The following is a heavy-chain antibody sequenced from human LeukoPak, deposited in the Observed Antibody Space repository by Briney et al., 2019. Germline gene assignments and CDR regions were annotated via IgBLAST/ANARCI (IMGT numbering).Heavy chain of an antibody. CDR2: ITWNGATV. J-gene: IGHJ4*02. CDR3: AKAGYNYDDPLDS. Sequence: GGSLRLSCAASGFTFSSYEMNWVRQAPGKGLEWVSLITWNGATVYYADSVKGRLTISRDNREDSLYLQMNSLRSEDTAFYYCAKAGYNYDDPLDSWGQGTLVTVSS. V-gene: IGHV3-43*02. CDR1: GFTFSSYE. D-gene: IGHD4-17*01.